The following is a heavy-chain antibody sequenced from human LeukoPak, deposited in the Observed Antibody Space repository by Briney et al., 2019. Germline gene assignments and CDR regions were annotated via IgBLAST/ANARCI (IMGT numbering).Heavy chain of an antibody. CDR3: ARDRQLLYYYYMDV. Sequence: SETLSLTCTVSGGSISSGSYYWSWIRQPAGKGLEWIGRIYTSGGTNYNPSLKSRVTISVDTSKNQFSLKLSSVTAADTAVYYCARDRQLLYYYYMDVWGKGTTVTVSS. CDR1: GGSISSGSYY. D-gene: IGHD2-2*01. J-gene: IGHJ6*03. CDR2: IYTSGGT. V-gene: IGHV4-61*02.